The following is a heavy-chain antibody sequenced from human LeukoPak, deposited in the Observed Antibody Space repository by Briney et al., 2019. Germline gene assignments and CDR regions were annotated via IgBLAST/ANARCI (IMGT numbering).Heavy chain of an antibody. D-gene: IGHD1-26*01. J-gene: IGHJ4*03. Sequence: ASVKVSCKASGYTFTSYGISGVRQAPGQGLEWMGWISAYNGNTNYAQKLQGRVTMTTDTSTSTAYMELRSLRSDDTAVYYCARSTQDSGSSLDLLGYWGQGTLVTVSS. CDR3: ARSTQDSGSSLDLLGY. CDR2: ISAYNGNT. CDR1: GYTFTSYG. V-gene: IGHV1-18*01.